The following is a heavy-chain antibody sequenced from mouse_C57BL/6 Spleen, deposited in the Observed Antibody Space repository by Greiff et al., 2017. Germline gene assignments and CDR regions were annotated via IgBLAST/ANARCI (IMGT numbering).Heavy chain of an antibody. CDR3: ARERKDYGYGYYAMDY. Sequence: QVQLKESGPGLVQPSQSLSITCTVSGFSLTSYGVHWVRQSPGKGLEWLGVIWSGGSTDYNAAFISRLSISKDNSKSQVFFKMNSLQADDTAIYYCARERKDYGYGYYAMDYWGQGTSVTVSS. D-gene: IGHD2-2*01. J-gene: IGHJ4*01. CDR2: IWSGGST. CDR1: GFSLTSYG. V-gene: IGHV2-2*01.